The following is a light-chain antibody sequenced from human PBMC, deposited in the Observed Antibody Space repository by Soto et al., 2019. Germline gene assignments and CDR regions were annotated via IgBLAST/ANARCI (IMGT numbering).Light chain of an antibody. CDR1: SSDVGSYDH. CDR2: EVS. V-gene: IGLV2-14*01. Sequence: QSVLTQPASVSGSPGQSITISCSGTSSDVGSYDHVSWYQQHPGKAPKLMIYEVSNRPSGVSNRFSGSKSGNTASLTISGLQAEDEADYYCSSYTSSSTQVFGTGTKVTVL. CDR3: SSYTSSSTQV. J-gene: IGLJ1*01.